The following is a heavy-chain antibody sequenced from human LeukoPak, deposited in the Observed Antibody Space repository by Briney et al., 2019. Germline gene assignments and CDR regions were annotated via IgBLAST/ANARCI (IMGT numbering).Heavy chain of an antibody. CDR2: INSDGSNK. J-gene: IGHJ4*02. CDR1: GFTFSNYW. Sequence: AESLRLSCAASGFTFSNYWMHWVRQAPGKGLEWVSRINSDGSNKTYADSVKGRFTIARDNAKNTLYLQMSSLRVGDTAVYYCARSDDGDNYWGQGILVTVSS. V-gene: IGHV3-74*01. D-gene: IGHD4-17*01. CDR3: ARSDDGDNY.